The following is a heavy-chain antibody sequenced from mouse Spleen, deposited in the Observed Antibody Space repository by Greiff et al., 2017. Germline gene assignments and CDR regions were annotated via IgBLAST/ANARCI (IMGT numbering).Heavy chain of an antibody. D-gene: IGHD2-1*01. J-gene: IGHJ3*01. CDR2: IYPGSGST. Sequence: QVQLKQSGAELVKPGASVKMSCKASGYTFTSYWITWVKQRPGQGLEWIGDIYPGSGSTNYNEKFKSKATLTVDTSSSTAYMQLSSLTSEDSAVYYCARGNYYGNYEFAYWGQGTLVTVSA. CDR3: ARGNYYGNYEFAY. V-gene: IGHV1-55*01. CDR1: GYTFTSYW.